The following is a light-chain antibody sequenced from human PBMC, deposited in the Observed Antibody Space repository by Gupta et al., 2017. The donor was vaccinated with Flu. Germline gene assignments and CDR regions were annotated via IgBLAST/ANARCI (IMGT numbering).Light chain of an antibody. CDR3: QVWDTMSRYVWV. CDR2: DDR. V-gene: IGLV3-21*03. J-gene: IGLJ3*02. Sequence: KTARRTGEGSSRGSKSVNWDQQRPDQASGLVVYDDRARPRGSSERVSGSNSGHTATFTLRGVEAGDEGDYYCQVWDTMSRYVWVFGGGTKPTVL. CDR1: SRGSKS.